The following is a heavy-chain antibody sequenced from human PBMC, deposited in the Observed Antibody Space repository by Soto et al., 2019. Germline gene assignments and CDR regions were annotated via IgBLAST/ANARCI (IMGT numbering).Heavy chain of an antibody. CDR2: IKSKTDGETT. Sequence: GGSLRLSCAASGFTFSSYSMNWVRQAPGKGLEWLGRIKSKTDGETTEYAAPVKGRFSISRDDSKNTLFLQMNNLEIADTGTYYCAPLYEGQQYSIDYWGQGTLVTVSS. J-gene: IGHJ4*02. V-gene: IGHV3-15*01. CDR1: GFTFSSYS. D-gene: IGHD2-21*01. CDR3: APLYEGQQYSIDY.